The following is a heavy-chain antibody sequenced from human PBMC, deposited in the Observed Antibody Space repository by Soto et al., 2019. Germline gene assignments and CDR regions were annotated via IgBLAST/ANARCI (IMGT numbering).Heavy chain of an antibody. Sequence: GGSLRLSCAASGFTFSSYAMHWVRQAPGKGLEWVAVISYDGSNKYYADSVKGRFTISRDNSKNTLYLQMNSLRAEDTAVYYCARVEGGYVWSYFDYWGQGTLVTVSS. J-gene: IGHJ4*02. D-gene: IGHD3-16*01. CDR3: ARVEGGYVWSYFDY. V-gene: IGHV3-30-3*01. CDR1: GFTFSSYA. CDR2: ISYDGSNK.